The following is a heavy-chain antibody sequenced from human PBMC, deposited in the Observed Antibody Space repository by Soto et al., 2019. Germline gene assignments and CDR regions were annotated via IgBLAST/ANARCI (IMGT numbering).Heavy chain of an antibody. CDR2: IYYTGST. Sequence: QVQLQESGPGLVKPSETLSLTCTVSGGSISGHYWSWVRQPPGEGLEWIGYIYYTGSTDSNPSLKSRVTMSVDTSKNQFSLRLSSVTAADTAIYYCARYYCLSGKCYHFDYWGQGTLVTVSS. CDR3: ARYYCLSGKCYHFDY. D-gene: IGHD3-10*01. CDR1: GGSISGHY. V-gene: IGHV4-59*08. J-gene: IGHJ4*02.